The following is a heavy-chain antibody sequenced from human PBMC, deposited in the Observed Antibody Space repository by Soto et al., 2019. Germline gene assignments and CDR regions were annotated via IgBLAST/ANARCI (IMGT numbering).Heavy chain of an antibody. CDR1: GFSLTTSGLG. J-gene: IGHJ4*02. CDR3: AHRVLRTVFGLVTTTAIYFDF. Sequence: QITLNESGPTQVKPRQTLTLTCTFSGFSLTTSGLGVGWIRQSPGKAPEWLALIYWDDDNRYSPSLKSRLTITKATSKNQVVLTMADLDPVDTATYYCAHRVLRTVFGLVTTTAIYFDFWGQGTPVAVSS. CDR2: IYWDDDN. V-gene: IGHV2-5*02. D-gene: IGHD3-3*01.